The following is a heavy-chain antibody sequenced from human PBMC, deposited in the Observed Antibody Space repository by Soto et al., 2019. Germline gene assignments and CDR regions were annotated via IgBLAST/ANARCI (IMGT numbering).Heavy chain of an antibody. CDR3: ARALPSYYYYGMDV. V-gene: IGHV4-31*03. Sequence: TLSLTCTVSGGSVSSGGYYWSWIRQHPGKGLEWIGYISYSGSTYYNPSLKSRPTISVDTPKNQFSLKLSSVTAADTAVYYCARALPSYYYYGMDVWGQGTTVTVSS. J-gene: IGHJ6*02. CDR2: ISYSGST. CDR1: GGSVSSGGYY.